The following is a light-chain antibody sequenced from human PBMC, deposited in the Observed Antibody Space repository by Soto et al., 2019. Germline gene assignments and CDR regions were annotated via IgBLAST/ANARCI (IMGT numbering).Light chain of an antibody. Sequence: QSVLTQPASVSGSPGQSITISCTGSSSDVGGYNYVSWYQQHPGKAPKLMIYEVSNRPSGISNRFSGSKSGNTASLTLPGLQAEDEADYYCSSYTSSSTLVFGGGTKLTVL. CDR3: SSYTSSSTLV. CDR2: EVS. V-gene: IGLV2-14*01. CDR1: SSDVGGYNY. J-gene: IGLJ2*01.